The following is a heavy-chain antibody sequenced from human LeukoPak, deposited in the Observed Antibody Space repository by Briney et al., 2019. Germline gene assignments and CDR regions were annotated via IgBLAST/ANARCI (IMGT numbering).Heavy chain of an antibody. Sequence: SETLSLTCAVFGGSFSDYSWSWIRQPPGKGLEWIGEINHSGSTNYKPSLKSRVTMSVDTSKNQFSLRLSSVTAADTAVYYCARGPMRSWFDPWGQGTLDTVSS. CDR1: GGSFSDYS. J-gene: IGHJ5*02. CDR2: INHSGST. CDR3: ARGPMRSWFDP. V-gene: IGHV4-34*01.